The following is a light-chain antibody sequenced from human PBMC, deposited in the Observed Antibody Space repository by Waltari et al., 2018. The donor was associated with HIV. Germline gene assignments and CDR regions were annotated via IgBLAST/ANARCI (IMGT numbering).Light chain of an antibody. CDR3: QKYYTYPFT. CDR1: QGVGNS. Sequence: DIQVTQSPSSLSASVGDRVTLTCRASQGVGNSLAWFHQRPGKAPQPLIYAASSLQSGVLTKFSGSGSGTDFTLTISSLQPEDLGTYYCQKYYTYPFTFGPGTKVDIK. V-gene: IGKV1-16*02. CDR2: AAS. J-gene: IGKJ3*01.